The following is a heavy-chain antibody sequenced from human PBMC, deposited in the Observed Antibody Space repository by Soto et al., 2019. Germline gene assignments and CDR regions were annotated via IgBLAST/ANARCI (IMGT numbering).Heavy chain of an antibody. V-gene: IGHV3-21*01. J-gene: IGHJ6*02. CDR2: ISSSSKDK. CDR1: GFTFNTYT. CDR3: ARGSWGRDAIDV. D-gene: IGHD3-16*01. Sequence: PGGSLRLSCAASGFTFNTYTIKWVRHAPGKGLEWVASISSSSKDKFYADSVKARFTISRDNAKSSVYLQMSSLGAGDTALYYCARGSWGRDAIDVWGQGTTVTVSS.